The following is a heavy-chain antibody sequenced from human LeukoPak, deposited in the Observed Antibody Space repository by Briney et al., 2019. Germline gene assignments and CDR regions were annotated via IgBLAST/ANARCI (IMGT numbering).Heavy chain of an antibody. V-gene: IGHV3-23*01. CDR1: GFTFSSYA. D-gene: IGHD1-26*01. J-gene: IGHJ4*02. CDR2: ISGSGGST. Sequence: PGGSMRLSCAASGFTFSSYAISWVRQAPGKGLEWVSAISGSGGSTYYADSVKGRFTISRDNSKNTLYLQMNSLRAEDTAVYYCAKQYSGSYLRPFDYWGQGTLVTVSS. CDR3: AKQYSGSYLRPFDY.